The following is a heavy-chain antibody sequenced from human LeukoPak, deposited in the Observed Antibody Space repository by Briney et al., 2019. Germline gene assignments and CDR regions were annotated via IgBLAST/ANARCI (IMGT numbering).Heavy chain of an antibody. CDR1: GFTFSSYS. CDR3: ARDQLAYSGYDTLFDY. V-gene: IGHV3-30*04. J-gene: IGHJ4*02. Sequence: GGSLRLSCAASGFTFSSYSIHWVRQAPGKGLEWVAVISYDGSNKYYAESVKGRFTISRDNSKNTLYLQLNSLRPDDTAVYYCARDQLAYSGYDTLFDYWGQGTLVTVSS. CDR2: ISYDGSNK. D-gene: IGHD5-12*01.